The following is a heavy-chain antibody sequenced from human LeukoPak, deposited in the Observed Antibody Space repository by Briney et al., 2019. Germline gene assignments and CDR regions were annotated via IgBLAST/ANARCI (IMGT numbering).Heavy chain of an antibody. V-gene: IGHV3-48*01. CDR3: ARASSTILYYFDY. CDR2: ISSSSSTI. D-gene: IGHD2-2*01. J-gene: IGHJ4*02. CDR1: GFTFGSYS. Sequence: GGSLRLSCAASGFTFGSYSMNWVRQAPGKGLEWVSYISSSSSTIYYADSVKGRFTISRDNAKNSLYLQMNSLRAEDTAVYYCARASSTILYYFDYWGQGTLVTVSS.